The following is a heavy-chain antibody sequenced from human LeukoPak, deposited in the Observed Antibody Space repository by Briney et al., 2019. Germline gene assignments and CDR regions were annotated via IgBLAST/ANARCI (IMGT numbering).Heavy chain of an antibody. D-gene: IGHD5-24*01. V-gene: IGHV3-15*01. CDR2: IKSKSDGGTT. J-gene: IGHJ4*02. CDR1: GVIFSNAW. CDR3: AAMAKDY. Sequence: KAGGSLRLSCAVPGVIFSNAWMTWGRQAPGKGLEWLGRIKSKSDGGTTDYAAPVKGRFTISRDDSKDTLYLQMNSLKTEDTAVYYCAAMAKDYWGQGTLVTVSS.